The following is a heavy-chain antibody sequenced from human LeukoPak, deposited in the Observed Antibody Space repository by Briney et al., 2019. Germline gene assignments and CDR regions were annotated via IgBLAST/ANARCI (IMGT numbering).Heavy chain of an antibody. D-gene: IGHD4-17*01. CDR2: MKEDGSEE. CDR1: GFTFSNYW. J-gene: IGHJ5*02. V-gene: IGHV3-7*01. CDR3: ARTVRTFNWFDP. Sequence: GGSLRLSCGASGFTFSNYWMSWVRQAPGKGLEWVANMKEDGSEEYYVDSVKGRFTISRDNAKNSLYLQMNSLRAEDTAVYYCARTVRTFNWFDPWGQATLVTVST.